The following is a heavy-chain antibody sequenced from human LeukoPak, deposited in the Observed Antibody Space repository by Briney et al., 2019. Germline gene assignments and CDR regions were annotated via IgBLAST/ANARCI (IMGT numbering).Heavy chain of an antibody. V-gene: IGHV3-7*01. CDR2: INQDGSEK. D-gene: IGHD3-9*01. J-gene: IGHJ6*03. CDR1: GFTFSNYW. Sequence: PGGSLRLSCAASGFTFSNYWMSWVRQAPGKGLEWVANINQDGSEKHYVASVEGRFTISRDNAKDSLFVQMNSLRAEDTAVYYCARGPPYDILLPGVYYYYYYMDVWGKGTTVTVSS. CDR3: ARGPPYDILLPGVYYYYYYMDV.